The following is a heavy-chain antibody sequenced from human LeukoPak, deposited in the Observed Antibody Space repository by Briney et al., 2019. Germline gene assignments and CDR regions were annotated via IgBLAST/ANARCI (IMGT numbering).Heavy chain of an antibody. V-gene: IGHV4-61*05. J-gene: IGHJ6*02. CDR2: IYYSGST. CDR1: GGSISSSSYY. CDR3: ARGIVVVPAAINYYYYGMDV. D-gene: IGHD2-2*01. Sequence: SETLSLTCTVSGGSISSSSYYWGWIRQPPGKGLEWIGYIYYSGSTNYNPSLKSRVTISVDTSRNQFSLKLSSVTAADTAVYYCARGIVVVPAAINYYYYGMDVWGQGTTVTVSS.